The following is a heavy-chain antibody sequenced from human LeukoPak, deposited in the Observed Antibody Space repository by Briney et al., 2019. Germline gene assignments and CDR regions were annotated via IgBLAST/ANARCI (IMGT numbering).Heavy chain of an antibody. CDR2: IDANNGDT. Sequence: GASVKISCKASGYTFRGNYIHWLRQAPGQGLEWMGWIDANNGDTKSAQKFQGRVTMSRDTSISTAYMDLSSLGPDDAAVYYCARDTSSVNLYFFDYWGQGTLVTVSS. J-gene: IGHJ4*02. CDR1: GYTFRGNY. D-gene: IGHD4-11*01. V-gene: IGHV1-2*02. CDR3: ARDTSSVNLYFFDY.